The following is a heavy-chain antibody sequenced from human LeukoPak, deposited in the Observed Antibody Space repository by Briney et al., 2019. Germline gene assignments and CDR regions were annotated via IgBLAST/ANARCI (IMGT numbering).Heavy chain of an antibody. V-gene: IGHV4-34*01. CDR2: INQSGST. Sequence: SETLSLTCAVYGGSFSGYYWSWIHQPPGKGLEWIGEINQSGSTNYNPSLKSRVTISVDTSKNQFSLKLSSVIAADTAVYYCTRVSLYCSSTSCPVYYYYMDVWGKGTTVTVSS. J-gene: IGHJ6*03. D-gene: IGHD2-2*01. CDR3: TRVSLYCSSTSCPVYYYYMDV. CDR1: GGSFSGYY.